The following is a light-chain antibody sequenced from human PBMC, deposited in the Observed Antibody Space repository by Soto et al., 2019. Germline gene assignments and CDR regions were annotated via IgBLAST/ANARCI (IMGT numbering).Light chain of an antibody. CDR1: QYISKY. J-gene: IGKJ1*01. CDR2: TAS. CDR3: QEYNNYWT. V-gene: IGKV1-5*01. Sequence: DIQMTQSPSSLSASVGDRVTITCRASQYISKYLNWYQQKPGKAPRLLIYTASTLESGVPSRFSASGSGTEFTLTISSLHPDDFATYYCQEYNNYWTFGQGTKVDIK.